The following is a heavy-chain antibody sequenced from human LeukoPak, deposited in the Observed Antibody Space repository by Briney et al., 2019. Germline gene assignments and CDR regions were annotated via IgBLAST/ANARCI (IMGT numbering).Heavy chain of an antibody. V-gene: IGHV3-21*01. CDR2: ISSSSSYI. Sequence: GGSLRLSRAASGFTFSSYSMNWVRQAPGKGLEWVSSISSSSSYIYYADSVKGRFTISRDNAKNSLYLQMNSLRAEDTAVYYCARDNDLGFGDTLDYWGQGTLVTVSS. CDR3: ARDNDLGFGDTLDY. D-gene: IGHD3-10*01. J-gene: IGHJ4*02. CDR1: GFTFSSYS.